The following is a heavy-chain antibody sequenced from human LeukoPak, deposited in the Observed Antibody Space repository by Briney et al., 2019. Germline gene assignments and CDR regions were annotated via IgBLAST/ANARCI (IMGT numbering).Heavy chain of an antibody. CDR3: ARVGTRSGSYYPAPDYFDY. CDR2: INPNSGGT. Sequence: ASVKVSCKASGYTFTGYYMHWVRQAPGQGLEWMGRINPNSGGTDYAQKFQGRVTMTRDTSISTACMELSRLRSDDTAVYYCARVGTRSGSYYPAPDYFDYWGQGTLVTVSS. J-gene: IGHJ4*02. D-gene: IGHD1-26*01. CDR1: GYTFTGYY. V-gene: IGHV1-2*06.